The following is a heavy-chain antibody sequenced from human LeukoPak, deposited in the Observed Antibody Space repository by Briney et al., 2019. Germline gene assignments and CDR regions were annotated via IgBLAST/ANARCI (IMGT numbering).Heavy chain of an antibody. V-gene: IGHV1-2*02. Sequence: ASVKVSCKASGYTFTGYYMHWVRQAPGQGLEWMGWINPNSGGTNYAQKFQGRVTMTRDTSISTAYMELSRLRSDDTAVYYCARSTGGSYSGVDYWGQGTLVTVSS. CDR2: INPNSGGT. CDR1: GYTFTGYY. J-gene: IGHJ4*02. D-gene: IGHD1-26*01. CDR3: ARSTGGSYSGVDY.